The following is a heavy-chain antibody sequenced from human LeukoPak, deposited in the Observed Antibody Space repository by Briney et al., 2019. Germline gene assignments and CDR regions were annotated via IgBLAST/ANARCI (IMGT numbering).Heavy chain of an antibody. Sequence: SETLSLTCAVYGGSFSGYYWSWIRQPPGKGLEWIGEINHSGSTNYNPSLKSRVTISVDTSKNQFSLKLSSVTAADTAVYYCARVPRGYSYGYDNHSIDYWGQGTLVTVSS. J-gene: IGHJ4*02. CDR2: INHSGST. CDR1: GGSFSGYY. D-gene: IGHD5-18*01. CDR3: ARVPRGYSYGYDNHSIDY. V-gene: IGHV4-34*01.